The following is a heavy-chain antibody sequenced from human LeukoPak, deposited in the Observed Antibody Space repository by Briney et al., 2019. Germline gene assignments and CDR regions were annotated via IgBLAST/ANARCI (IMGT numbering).Heavy chain of an antibody. Sequence: ASETLSLTCTVSGGSISSSSYYWGWIRQPPGKGLEWIGSIYYSGSTYYNPSLKSRVTISVDTSKNHQFSLKPSSVTAADTAVYYCAVGRSHFNSLGRFSFDYWGQGTLVTVSS. J-gene: IGHJ4*02. CDR3: AVGRSHFNSLGRFSFDY. V-gene: IGHV4-39*01. CDR2: IYYSGST. CDR1: GGSISSSSYY. D-gene: IGHD1-26*01.